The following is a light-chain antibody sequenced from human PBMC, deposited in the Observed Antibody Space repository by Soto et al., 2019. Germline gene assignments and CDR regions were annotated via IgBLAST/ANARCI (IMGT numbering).Light chain of an antibody. Sequence: QSALTQPPSVSGSPGQSITISCTGTSSDVGSYNRVSWYQQPPGTAPNVMINEFSNRPSGVPDRLPGSKSGNTASLTSSGLQPEYEAEYYCYSSTSSKTNFFGTGTKLTVL. V-gene: IGLV2-18*02. J-gene: IGLJ1*01. CDR1: SSDVGSYNR. CDR3: YSSTSSKTNF. CDR2: EFS.